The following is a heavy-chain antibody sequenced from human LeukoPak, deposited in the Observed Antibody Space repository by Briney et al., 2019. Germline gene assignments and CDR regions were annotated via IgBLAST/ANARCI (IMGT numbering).Heavy chain of an antibody. J-gene: IGHJ3*02. D-gene: IGHD3-9*01. CDR1: GYTFTSYG. V-gene: IGHV1-18*01. CDR3: ARCVYDILTGYSWCDAFDI. Sequence: RRASVKVSCKASGYTFTSYGISWVRQAPGQGLEWMGWISAYNGNTNYAQKLQGRVTMTTDTSTSTAYMELRSLRSDDTAVYYCARCVYDILTGYSWCDAFDIWGQGTMVTVSS. CDR2: ISAYNGNT.